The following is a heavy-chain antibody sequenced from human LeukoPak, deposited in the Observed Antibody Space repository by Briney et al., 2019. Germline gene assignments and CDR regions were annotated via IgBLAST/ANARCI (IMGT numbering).Heavy chain of an antibody. J-gene: IGHJ6*03. CDR2: IYYSGST. CDR3: ARDTGFHMDV. V-gene: IGHV4-39*07. CDR1: GGSISSSSYY. Sequence: SETLSFTCTVSGGSISSSSYYWGWIRQPPGKGLARIGSIYYSGSTYYNPSLKSRVTISVDTSKNQFSLKLSSVTAADTAVYFCARDTGFHMDVWGKGTTVTVSS. D-gene: IGHD4-17*01.